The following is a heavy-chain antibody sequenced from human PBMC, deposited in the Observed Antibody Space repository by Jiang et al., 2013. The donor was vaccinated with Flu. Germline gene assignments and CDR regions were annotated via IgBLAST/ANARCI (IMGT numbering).Heavy chain of an antibody. CDR1: GFSLSTSGVG. CDR3: AHKFGSNYLFDY. Sequence: KPTQTLTLTCTFSGFSLSTSGVGVGWIRQPPGKALEWLALIYWNDDKRYSPSLKSRLTITKDTSKNQVVLTMTNMDPVDTATYYCAHKFGSNYLFDYWGQGTLVTVSS. CDR2: IYWNDDK. V-gene: IGHV2-5*01. D-gene: IGHD4-11*01. J-gene: IGHJ4*02.